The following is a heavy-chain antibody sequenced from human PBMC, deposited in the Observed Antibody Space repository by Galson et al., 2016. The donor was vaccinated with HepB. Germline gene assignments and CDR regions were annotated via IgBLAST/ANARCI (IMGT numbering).Heavy chain of an antibody. CDR2: IWYDGSKK. J-gene: IGHJ4*02. V-gene: IGHV3-33*01. CDR3: ARVGTGLDY. CDR1: GFSFNTYG. Sequence: SLRLSCAASGFSFNTYGMHWVRQAPGKGLEWVALIWYDGSKKYYVDSVKGRFPISRNNSQNTLYLHMNSLRAEDTAVYYCARVGTGLDYWGQGTLVTVSS. D-gene: IGHD3/OR15-3a*01.